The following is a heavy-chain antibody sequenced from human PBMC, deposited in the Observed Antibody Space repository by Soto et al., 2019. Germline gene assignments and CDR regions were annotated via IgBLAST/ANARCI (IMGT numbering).Heavy chain of an antibody. V-gene: IGHV3-72*01. CDR2: TRNKASSYTT. CDR3: AREGSSSGPDYEY. J-gene: IGHJ4*02. Sequence: EVPLVESGGGLVQPGGSLRLSCAASGFSFSDYYINWVRQAPGKGLEWVGRTRNKASSYTTDYAAFVKGRFTISRDDSKTLIYLQMTSLKTEDTAVYYWAREGSSSGPDYEYWCQGTLVTVSS. CDR1: GFSFSDYY. D-gene: IGHD3-22*01.